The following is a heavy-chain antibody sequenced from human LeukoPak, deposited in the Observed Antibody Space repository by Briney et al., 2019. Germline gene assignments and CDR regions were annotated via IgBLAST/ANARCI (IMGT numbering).Heavy chain of an antibody. V-gene: IGHV3-11*04. CDR1: GFTFSDYY. J-gene: IGHJ4*02. CDR3: ARDGLPAYFYVSGSYGFDY. CDR2: ISSSGSTI. Sequence: GGSLRLFCAASGFTFSDYYMSWLRQAPGKGLEWVSYISSSGSTIYYADSVKGRFTISRDNAKNSLYLQMNSLRAEDTAVYYCARDGLPAYFYVSGSYGFDYWGQGTLVTVSS. D-gene: IGHD3-10*01.